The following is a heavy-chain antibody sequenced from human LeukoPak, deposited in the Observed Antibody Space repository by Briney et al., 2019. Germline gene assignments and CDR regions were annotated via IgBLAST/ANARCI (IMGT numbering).Heavy chain of an antibody. V-gene: IGHV3-9*01. J-gene: IGHJ4*02. D-gene: IGHD1-26*01. Sequence: PGRSLRLSCAASGFTFDDYAMHWVRQAPGKGLEWVSGISWNGGSIGYADSVKGRFTISRDNAKNSLYLQMNSLRAEDTALYYCAKDIYSGSYYALGYWGQGTLVTVSS. CDR1: GFTFDDYA. CDR3: AKDIYSGSYYALGY. CDR2: ISWNGGSI.